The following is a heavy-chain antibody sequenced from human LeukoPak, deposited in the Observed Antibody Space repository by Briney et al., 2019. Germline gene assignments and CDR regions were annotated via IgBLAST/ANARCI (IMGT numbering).Heavy chain of an antibody. CDR1: GFTFSSYW. CDR3: ASAEVIQYGMDV. D-gene: IGHD3-16*02. CDR2: INSDGSST. V-gene: IGHV3-74*01. J-gene: IGHJ6*02. Sequence: GGSLRLSCAASGFTFSSYWMHWVRQAPGKGLVWVSRINSDGSSTSYADSVKGRFTISRDNAKNTLFLQMNTLRAEDAAVYYCASAEVIQYGMDVWGQGTKVTVSS.